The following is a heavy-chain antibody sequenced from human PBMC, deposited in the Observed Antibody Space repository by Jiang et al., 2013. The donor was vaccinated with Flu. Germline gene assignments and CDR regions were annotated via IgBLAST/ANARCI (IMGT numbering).Heavy chain of an antibody. J-gene: IGHJ3*02. V-gene: IGHV3-48*03. CDR3: ARGVPSARSQHAFDI. CDR2: ISYGASTI. CDR1: GFTFSTYE. Sequence: VQLVESGGGLVQPGGSLRLSCAASGFTFSTYEMNWVRQAPGKGLEWVSYISYGASTIYYADSVKGRFTISRDNAKNSLYLQMDSLRAEDTAFYYCARGVPSARSQHAFDIWGQGTMVTVSS. D-gene: IGHD3-3*01.